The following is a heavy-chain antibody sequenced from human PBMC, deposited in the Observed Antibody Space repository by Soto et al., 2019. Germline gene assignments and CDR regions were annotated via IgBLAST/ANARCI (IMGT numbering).Heavy chain of an antibody. V-gene: IGHV4-30-4*01. J-gene: IGHJ4*02. CDR3: ARVSRQQLAFDY. CDR2: IYYSGST. D-gene: IGHD6-13*01. CDR1: GGSISSGDYY. Sequence: SETLSLTCTVSGGSISSGDYYWSWIRQPPGKGLEWIGYIYYSGSTYYNPSLKSRVTISVDTSKNQFSLKLSSVTAADTAVYYCARVSRQQLAFDYWGQGTLVTVSS.